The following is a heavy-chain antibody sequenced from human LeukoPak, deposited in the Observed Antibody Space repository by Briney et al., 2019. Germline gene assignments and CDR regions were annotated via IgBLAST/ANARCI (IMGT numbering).Heavy chain of an antibody. V-gene: IGHV1-46*01. CDR1: GYTSTSYY. CDR3: ARSAGYCSSTSCYSSDY. J-gene: IGHJ4*02. Sequence: ASVKVSCKASGYTSTSYYMHWVRQAPGQGLEWMGIINPSGGSTSYAQKFQGRVTMTRDTSTSTVYMELSSLRSEDTAVYYCARSAGYCSSTSCYSSDYWGQGTLVTVSS. D-gene: IGHD2-2*02. CDR2: INPSGGST.